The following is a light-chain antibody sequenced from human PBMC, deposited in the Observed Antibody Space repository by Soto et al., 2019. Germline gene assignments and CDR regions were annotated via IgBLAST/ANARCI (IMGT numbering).Light chain of an antibody. CDR3: CSYAHIGTSV. CDR2: EVT. J-gene: IGLJ3*02. CDR1: SSDVGTYNL. Sequence: QSALTQPASVSGSPGQSITISCTGTSSDVGTYNLVSWYQQHPGKAPKLIIYEVTKRPSGVSHRFSGSKSGNTASLTISGLQAEDEADYYCCSYAHIGTSVFGGGTKLTVL. V-gene: IGLV2-23*02.